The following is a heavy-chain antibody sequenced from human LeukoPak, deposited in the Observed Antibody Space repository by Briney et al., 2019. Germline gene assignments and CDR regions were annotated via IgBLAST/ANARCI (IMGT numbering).Heavy chain of an antibody. Sequence: SETLSLTCTVSGGSISTYYWSWIRQPPGKGLEWIGYVYYTGSTNYNPSLKSRVTMSVDTSKIQFSLKLSSVTAADTAVYYCARRVARTGIYAFDIWGQGTMVTVSS. CDR3: ARRVARTGIYAFDI. D-gene: IGHD1-1*01. CDR1: GGSISTYY. CDR2: VYYTGST. V-gene: IGHV4-59*01. J-gene: IGHJ3*02.